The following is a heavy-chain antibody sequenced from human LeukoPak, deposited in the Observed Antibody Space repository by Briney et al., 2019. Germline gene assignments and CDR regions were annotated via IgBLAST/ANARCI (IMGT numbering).Heavy chain of an antibody. CDR2: ISAYNGNT. CDR1: GYTFTSYG. J-gene: IGHJ5*02. D-gene: IGHD6-13*01. V-gene: IGHV1-18*01. CDR3: ARDSPFIAAGGYNWFDP. Sequence: ASVKVSCKASGYTFTSYGISWVRQAPGQGLEWVGWISAYNGNTNYAQKLQGRVTMTTDTSTSTAYMELRSLRSDDTAVYYCARDSPFIAAGGYNWFDPWGQGTLVTVSS.